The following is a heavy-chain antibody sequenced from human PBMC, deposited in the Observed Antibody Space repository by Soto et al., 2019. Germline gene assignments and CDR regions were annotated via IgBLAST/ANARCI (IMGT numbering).Heavy chain of an antibody. Sequence: EVQLVESGGGLVQPGGSLRLSCTASGFTVSSNYMSWVRQAPGKGLEWVSVIYSGGTTYYADSVKGRFTISRDNSKNTLYLQMNSLGAEDTAVYYCARGGSASGGYYYYVMDVWGQGTTVTVSS. CDR1: GFTVSSNY. CDR3: ARGGSASGGYYYYVMDV. CDR2: IYSGGTT. J-gene: IGHJ6*02. V-gene: IGHV3-66*01. D-gene: IGHD3-16*01.